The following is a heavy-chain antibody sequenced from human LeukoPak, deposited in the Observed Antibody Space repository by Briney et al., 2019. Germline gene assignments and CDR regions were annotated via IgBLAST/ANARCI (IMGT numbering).Heavy chain of an antibody. J-gene: IGHJ4*02. V-gene: IGHV3-7*02. CDR1: GFTFTSYW. Sequence: GGSLRLSCAASGFTFTSYWMSCVRQAPGKGLEWVATIKQDGSEKYYVDSVKGRFTISRDNAKNSLYLQMNSLRAEDTAVYYCARGWGSFFDYWGQGTLVTVSS. D-gene: IGHD3-16*01. CDR3: ARGWGSFFDY. CDR2: IKQDGSEK.